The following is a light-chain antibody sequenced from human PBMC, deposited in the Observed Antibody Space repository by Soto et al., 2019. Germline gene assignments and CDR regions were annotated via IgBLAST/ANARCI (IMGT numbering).Light chain of an antibody. CDR2: GAS. V-gene: IGKV3-20*01. J-gene: IGKJ4*01. CDR1: QSVSSSY. CDR3: QEYGSSPLT. Sequence: EIVLTQSPGTLSLSPGERATLSCRASQSVSSSYLAGYQQKPGQAPRLLIYGASSRATGIPDRFSGSGSGTDFTLTISGLEPEDCAVYYCQEYGSSPLTFGGGTKVESK.